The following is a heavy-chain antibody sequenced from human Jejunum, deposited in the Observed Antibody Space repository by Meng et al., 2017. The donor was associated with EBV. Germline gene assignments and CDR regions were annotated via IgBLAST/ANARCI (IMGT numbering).Heavy chain of an antibody. J-gene: IGHJ4*02. CDR1: GDSISSSNG. D-gene: IGHD3-3*01. CDR3: ARYGSGYFPALWY. V-gene: IGHV4-4*02. Sequence: QGQLQESAPGLVKPSGTPSLTCAVSGDSISSSNGWSWVRQPPGKGLEWIGEIYHSGSTNYNPSLKSRVTISVDKSKNQFSLKLSSVTAADTAVYYCARYGSGYFPALWYWGQGTLVTVSS. CDR2: IYHSGST.